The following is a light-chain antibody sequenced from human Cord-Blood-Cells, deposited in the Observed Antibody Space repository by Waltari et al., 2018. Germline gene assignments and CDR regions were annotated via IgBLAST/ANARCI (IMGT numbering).Light chain of an antibody. Sequence: QSVLTQPPSASGTPGQRVTIPCSGSSSNIGSNTVNWYQQLPGTAPKLLIYSNNQRPSGVPDRFSGSKSGTSASLAISWLQSEDEADYYCAAWDDSLNGWVFGGGTKLTVL. J-gene: IGLJ3*02. CDR3: AAWDDSLNGWV. CDR1: SSNIGSNT. V-gene: IGLV1-44*01. CDR2: SNN.